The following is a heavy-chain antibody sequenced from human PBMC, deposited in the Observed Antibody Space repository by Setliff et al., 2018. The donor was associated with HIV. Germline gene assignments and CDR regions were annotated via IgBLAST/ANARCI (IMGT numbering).Heavy chain of an antibody. V-gene: IGHV4-34*01. D-gene: IGHD2-15*01. J-gene: IGHJ1*01. CDR1: NGSFSGYY. Sequence: SETLSLTCAVYNGSFSGYYWSWIRQPPGKGLEWIGEINHSGSTNYNPALRSRVTISVDTSKNQFSLKLSSVTAADTAVYYCARTTLIYCRDGSCYQSAEYFQHWGQGTLVTVSS. CDR2: INHSGST. CDR3: ARTTLIYCRDGSCYQSAEYFQH.